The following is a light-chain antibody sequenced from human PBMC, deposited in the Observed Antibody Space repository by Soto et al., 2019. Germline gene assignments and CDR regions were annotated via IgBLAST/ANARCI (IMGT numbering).Light chain of an antibody. J-gene: IGKJ4*01. V-gene: IGKV1-12*01. CDR2: AAS. Sequence: DIQMTQSPSSVSASVGDRVTITCRASQAISTWVAWYQQRPGKAPTLLIYAASSLQSGVPSRFSGSGSGTDFTLTINSLQPEDYATYYCQQGNSFLGLAFGGGTKVDIK. CDR3: QQGNSFLGLA. CDR1: QAISTW.